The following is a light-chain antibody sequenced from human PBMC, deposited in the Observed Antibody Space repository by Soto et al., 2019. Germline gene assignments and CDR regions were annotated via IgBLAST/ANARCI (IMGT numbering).Light chain of an antibody. V-gene: IGLV1-44*01. CDR2: TNN. CDR1: KSDIGSNT. J-gene: IGLJ1*01. CDR3: AAWDDNLNAYV. Sequence: QSVLTQPPSASGTPGQRVTISCSGGKSDIGSNTVYWFQQFPGTAPRLVIYTNNQRPSGVPDRFSGSKSGTSASLVISGLQSEDEADYYCAAWDDNLNAYVFGSGTKVTVL.